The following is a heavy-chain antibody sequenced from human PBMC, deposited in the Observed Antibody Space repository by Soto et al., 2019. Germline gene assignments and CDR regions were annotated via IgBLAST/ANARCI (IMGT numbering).Heavy chain of an antibody. V-gene: IGHV3-23*01. J-gene: IGHJ4*02. D-gene: IGHD3-10*01. CDR3: APYGSGSYYNWPI. CDR2: ISGSGGST. Sequence: GGSLRLSCAASGFTFRNYAMSWVRQAPGKGLEWVSIISGSGGSTYYADSVKGRFTISRDNSKNTLYLQMNSLRAEDTAVYYCAPYGSGSYYNWPIWGQGTLVTVSS. CDR1: GFTFRNYA.